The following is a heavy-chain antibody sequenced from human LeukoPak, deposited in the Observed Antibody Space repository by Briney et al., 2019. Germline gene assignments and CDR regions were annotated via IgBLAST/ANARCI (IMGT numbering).Heavy chain of an antibody. CDR3: ARDFSGSLDFDY. V-gene: IGHV4-59*12. CDR2: IYYSGST. J-gene: IGHJ4*02. CDR1: GGSISSYY. D-gene: IGHD1-26*01. Sequence: SETLSLTCTVSGGSISSYYWSWIRQPPGKGLEWIGYIYYSGSTNYNPSLKSRVTISVDTSKNQFSLKLSSVTAADTAVYYCARDFSGSLDFDYWGQGTLVTVSS.